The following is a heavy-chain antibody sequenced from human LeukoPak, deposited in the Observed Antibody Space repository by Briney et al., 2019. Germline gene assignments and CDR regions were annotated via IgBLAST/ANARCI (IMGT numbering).Heavy chain of an antibody. V-gene: IGHV4-59*01. D-gene: IGHD2-2*01. CDR1: GGSISSYY. CDR2: IYYSGST. CDR3: ARVVYCSSTSCYPYYYYYMDV. J-gene: IGHJ6*03. Sequence: SETLSLTCTVTGGSISSYYWSWIRQPPGKGPEWIGYIYYSGSTNYNPSLKSRVTISVDTSKNQFSLKLSSVTAADTAVYYCARVVYCSSTSCYPYYYYYMDVWGKGTTVTVSS.